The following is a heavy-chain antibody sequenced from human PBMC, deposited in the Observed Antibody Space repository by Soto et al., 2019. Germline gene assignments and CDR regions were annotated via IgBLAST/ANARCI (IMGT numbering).Heavy chain of an antibody. CDR1: GFTFSSYG. CDR3: AKVDILTGDKHYYYYMDV. J-gene: IGHJ6*03. CDR2: ISYDGSNK. V-gene: IGHV3-30*18. D-gene: IGHD3-9*01. Sequence: QVQLVESGGGVVQPGRSLRLSCAASGFTFSSYGMHWVRQAPGKGLEWVAVISYDGSNKYYADSVKGRFTISRHNSKNTLYLQMNSLRAEDTAVYYCAKVDILTGDKHYYYYMDVWGKGTTVTVSS.